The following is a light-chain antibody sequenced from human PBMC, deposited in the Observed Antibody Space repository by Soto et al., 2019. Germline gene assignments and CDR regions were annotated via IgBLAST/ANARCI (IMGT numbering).Light chain of an antibody. CDR2: KVS. CDR1: WILVHDDGNTY. CDR3: MQGTHWPPT. J-gene: IGKJ1*01. V-gene: IGKV2-30*02. Sequence: DFVMTQSPLSLPVTLVQPCSISCSSSWILVHDDGNTYLNWFQQRPGQSPRRLIYKVSNRGSGVSDRFSGSGSGSNFTLKISRVEAEDLVVYYCMQGTHWPPTFGQGTKVDIK.